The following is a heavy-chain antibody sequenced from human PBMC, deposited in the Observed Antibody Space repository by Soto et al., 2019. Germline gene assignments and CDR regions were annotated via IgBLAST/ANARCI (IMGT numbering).Heavy chain of an antibody. CDR1: GFTFSRYV. Sequence: PGGALRLSSVGSGFTFSRYVMHWLRQSPGEGLEWMAVIVNDGSDRDYAASVAGRFTISRDNSKNTLYLQMDNLGVDDTAMYYCARDDDYEANGLDYWGQGTLVTVSS. CDR2: IVNDGSDR. J-gene: IGHJ4*02. D-gene: IGHD4-17*01. V-gene: IGHV3-33*01. CDR3: ARDDDYEANGLDY.